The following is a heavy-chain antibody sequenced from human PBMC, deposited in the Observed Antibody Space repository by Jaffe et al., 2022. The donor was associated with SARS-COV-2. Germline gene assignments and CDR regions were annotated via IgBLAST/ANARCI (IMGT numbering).Heavy chain of an antibody. CDR3: ARVGWLLSAFDY. CDR1: GGSISSYY. D-gene: IGHD3-3*01. CDR2: IYYSGST. J-gene: IGHJ4*02. Sequence: QVQLQESGPGLVKPSETLSLTCTVSGGSISSYYWSWIRQPPGKGLEWIGYIYYSGSTNYNPSLKSRVTISVDTSKNQFSLKLSSVTAADTAVYYCARVGWLLSAFDYWGQGTLVTVSS. V-gene: IGHV4-59*01.